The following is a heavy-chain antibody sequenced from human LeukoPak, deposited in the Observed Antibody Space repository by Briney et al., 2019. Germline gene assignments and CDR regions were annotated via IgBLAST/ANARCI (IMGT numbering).Heavy chain of an antibody. D-gene: IGHD3-22*01. CDR2: IYYSGST. Sequence: PSETLSLTCTVSGGSISSYYWSWIRQPPGKGLEWIGYIYYSGSTNYNPSLKSRVTISVDTSQNQFSLKLSSVTAADTAVYYCARHYYDSGGYYSNWFDPWGQGTLVTVSS. CDR3: ARHYYDSGGYYSNWFDP. V-gene: IGHV4-59*08. J-gene: IGHJ5*02. CDR1: GGSISSYY.